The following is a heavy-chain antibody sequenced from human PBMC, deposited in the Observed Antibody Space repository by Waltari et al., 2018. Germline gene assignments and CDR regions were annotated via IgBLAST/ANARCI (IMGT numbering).Heavy chain of an antibody. V-gene: IGHV3-21*06. CDR2: IMGGCTLI. Sequence: EVKLVESGGGLVKRGESLRLSCVTSGFTFRGASRNWAPQAPGKGLEWVSSIMGGCTLIYYLAPVKGRFTIPRHHAQTSLYWEMDSLRVEDTAVYPCARIRDDPFYGGSGYSAAWGQGTLVAVSS. CDR1: GFTFRGAS. CDR3: ARIRDDPFYGGSGYSAA. J-gene: IGHJ4*02. D-gene: IGHD6-19*01.